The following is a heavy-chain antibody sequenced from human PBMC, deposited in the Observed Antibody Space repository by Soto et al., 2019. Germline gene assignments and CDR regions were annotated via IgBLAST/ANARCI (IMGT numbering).Heavy chain of an antibody. D-gene: IGHD6-13*01. V-gene: IGHV4-34*01. CDR2: INHSGST. CDR3: AKRLPYSSSQGWFDP. CDR1: GGSFSGYY. Sequence: SSETLSLTCAVYGGSFSGYYWSWIRQPPGKGLEWIGEINHSGSTNYNPSLKSRVTISVDTSKNQFSLKLSSVTAADTAVYYCAKRLPYSSSQGWFDPWGQGTLVTVSS. J-gene: IGHJ5*02.